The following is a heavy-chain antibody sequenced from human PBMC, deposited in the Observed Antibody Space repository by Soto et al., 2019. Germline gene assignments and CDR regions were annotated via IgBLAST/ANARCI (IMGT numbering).Heavy chain of an antibody. J-gene: IGHJ6*02. Sequence: GESLKISCAASGFTFSSYGMHWVRQAPGQGLEWVAVISYDGSNKYYADSVKDRFTISRDNSKNTLYLQMNSLRAEDPAVYYCAKDTRYCCGDCYAYYYYYGMDVWGQGTTVTVSS. V-gene: IGHV3-30*18. CDR2: ISYDGSNK. CDR3: AKDTRYCCGDCYAYYYYYGMDV. CDR1: GFTFSSYG. D-gene: IGHD2-21*02.